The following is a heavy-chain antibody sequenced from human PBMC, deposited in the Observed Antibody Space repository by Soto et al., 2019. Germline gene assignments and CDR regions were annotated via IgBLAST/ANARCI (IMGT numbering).Heavy chain of an antibody. D-gene: IGHD7-27*01. CDR3: AKEGHAGPWDYYMDV. CDR2: ISAYNGNT. J-gene: IGHJ6*03. CDR1: GYIFTSYG. Sequence: QVQLVQSGAEVKKPGASVKVSCKASGYIFTSYGISWVRQAPGQGLEWMGWISAYNGNTYYAQKFQGRVTMTTDTSTSTAYMELRSLRSDDTAVYYCAKEGHAGPWDYYMDVWGKGTTVTVSS. V-gene: IGHV1-18*01.